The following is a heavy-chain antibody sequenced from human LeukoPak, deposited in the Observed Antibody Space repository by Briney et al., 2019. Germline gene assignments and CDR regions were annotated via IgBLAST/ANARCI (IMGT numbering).Heavy chain of an antibody. Sequence: GGSLRLSCAASGFTFSSCEMNWVRQAPGKGLEWVSYISSSGSTMYYADSVKGRFTISRDNAKNSLYLQMNSLRAEDTAVYYCARDYLTVGATYYFDYWGQGNLVTVSS. D-gene: IGHD1-26*01. J-gene: IGHJ4*02. CDR1: GFTFSSCE. CDR2: ISSSGSTM. V-gene: IGHV3-48*03. CDR3: ARDYLTVGATYYFDY.